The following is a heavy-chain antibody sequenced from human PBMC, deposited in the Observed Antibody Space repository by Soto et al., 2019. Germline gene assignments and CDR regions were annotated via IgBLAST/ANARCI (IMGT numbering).Heavy chain of an antibody. CDR1: GGSISSSSYY. V-gene: IGHV4-39*01. Sequence: PSETLSLTCTVSGGSISSSSYYWGWIRQPPGKGLEWIGSIYYSGSTYYNPSLKSRVTMSVDTSKNQFSLKLSSVTAADTAVYYCRAYDFWSGFLGVWGQGTTVTVSS. D-gene: IGHD3-3*01. J-gene: IGHJ6*02. CDR2: IYYSGST. CDR3: RAYDFWSGFLGV.